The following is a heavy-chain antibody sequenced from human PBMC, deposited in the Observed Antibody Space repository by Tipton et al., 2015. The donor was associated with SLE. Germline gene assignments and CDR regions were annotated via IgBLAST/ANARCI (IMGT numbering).Heavy chain of an antibody. CDR1: GGSIRSYY. D-gene: IGHD2-8*01. V-gene: IGHV4-59*04. Sequence: TLSLTCTVSGGSIRSYYWSWIRQPPGKGPEWIGRITNNGNTYYIPSLQSRVTMSVDTSKNHFSLKLSSVTAADTAVYYCARHDTNYGRNWFDPWGQGTLVTVSS. J-gene: IGHJ5*02. CDR2: ITNNGNT. CDR3: ARHDTNYGRNWFDP.